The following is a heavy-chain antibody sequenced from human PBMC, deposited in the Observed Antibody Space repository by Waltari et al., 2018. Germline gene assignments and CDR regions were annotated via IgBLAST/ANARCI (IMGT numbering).Heavy chain of an antibody. CDR3: ARGRATNDY. V-gene: IGHV3-7*01. CDR2: IKQDGSEK. CDR1: GFTFSNYL. Sequence: EVQLVESGGGLVQPGGSLRLSCAASGFTFSNYLMTWVRQAPGKGLEWVANIKQDGSEKYYVDSVKGRFTISRDNAKNSLYLQMNSLRAEDTVVYYCARGRATNDYWGQGTLVTVSS. J-gene: IGHJ4*02.